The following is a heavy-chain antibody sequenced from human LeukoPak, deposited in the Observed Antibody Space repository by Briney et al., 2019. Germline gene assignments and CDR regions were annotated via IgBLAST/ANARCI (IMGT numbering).Heavy chain of an antibody. CDR2: INPNSGGT. CDR3: ARVRTPNARNCSSTSCYRGNWFDP. V-gene: IGHV1-2*06. CDR1: GYTFTGYY. J-gene: IGHJ5*02. D-gene: IGHD2-2*02. Sequence: ASVKVSCKASGYTFTGYYMHWVRQAPGQGLEWMGRINPNSGGTNYAQKFQGRVTMTGDTSISTAYMELSRLRSDDTAVYYCARVRTPNARNCSSTSCYRGNWFDPWGQGTLVTVSS.